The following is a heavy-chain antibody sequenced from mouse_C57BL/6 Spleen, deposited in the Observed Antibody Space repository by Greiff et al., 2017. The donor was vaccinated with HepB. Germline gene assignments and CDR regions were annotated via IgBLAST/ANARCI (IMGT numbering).Heavy chain of an antibody. CDR2: ISYDGSN. J-gene: IGHJ3*01. CDR3: AGEPNHHPWFAY. V-gene: IGHV3-6*01. Sequence: EVKLMESGPGLVKPSQSLSLTCSVTGYSITSGYYWTWIRQFPGNKLEWMGYISYDGSNNYNPSLNNRISITRDTSKNQFFLKLNSVTTEDTATYYCAGEPNHHPWFAYWGQGTLVTVSA. CDR1: GYSITSGYY.